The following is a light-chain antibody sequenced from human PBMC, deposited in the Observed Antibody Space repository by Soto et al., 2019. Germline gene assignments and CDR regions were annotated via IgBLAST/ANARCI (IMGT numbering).Light chain of an antibody. CDR1: QSVLYSSDNKNY. V-gene: IGKV4-1*01. Sequence: DIVMTQSPDSLAVSLGVRATINCRSSQSVLYSSDNKNYLAWYQQKPGQPPKLLIYWASTRESGVPDRFSGSGSGTDFTLTISSLQAEDAAVYFCQQYYSTPPTFGQGTKVEIK. J-gene: IGKJ1*01. CDR3: QQYYSTPPT. CDR2: WAS.